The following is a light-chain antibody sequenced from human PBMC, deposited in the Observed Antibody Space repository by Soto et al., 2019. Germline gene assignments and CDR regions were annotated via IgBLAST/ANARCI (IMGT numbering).Light chain of an antibody. J-gene: IGKJ4*01. CDR3: QQYGNSLT. CDR2: AAS. Sequence: IVLTQSPGILSLSPGDGATLSCTASQNLRDIYLAWYQQKPGQAPRLLIHAASTRATGIPDRFSGSVSGTDFTLNISRLEPEDFAMYYCQQYGNSLTFGGGTKVEMK. V-gene: IGKV3-20*01. CDR1: QNLRDIY.